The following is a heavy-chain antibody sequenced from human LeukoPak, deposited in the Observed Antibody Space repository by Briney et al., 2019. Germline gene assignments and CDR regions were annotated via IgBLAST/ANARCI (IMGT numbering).Heavy chain of an antibody. D-gene: IGHD7-27*01. V-gene: IGHV3-7*01. CDR2: IRPDANDG. CDR1: GFTFSRYW. CDR3: ARADWGSIDY. J-gene: IGHJ4*02. Sequence: GGSLRLSCAASGFTFSRYWMTWVRQAPGKGLEWVAIIRPDANDGSYVDSVKGRFTISRDNARNSLYLQLNSLRAEDTAVYFCARADWGSIDYWGQGALVTVSS.